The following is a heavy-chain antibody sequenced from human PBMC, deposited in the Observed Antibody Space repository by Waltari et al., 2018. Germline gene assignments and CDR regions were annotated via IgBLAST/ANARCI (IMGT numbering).Heavy chain of an antibody. Sequence: QVQLVQSGAEVKKPGASVKVSCKASGYTFTGYYMHWVRQAPGQGLEWMGWINPNRGGTNYAQKFQGRVTMTRDTSISTAYMELSRLRSDDTAVYYCARVTTVTTRWFDPWGQGTLVTVSS. CDR3: ARVTTVTTRWFDP. J-gene: IGHJ5*02. CDR2: INPNRGGT. CDR1: GYTFTGYY. V-gene: IGHV1-2*02. D-gene: IGHD4-4*01.